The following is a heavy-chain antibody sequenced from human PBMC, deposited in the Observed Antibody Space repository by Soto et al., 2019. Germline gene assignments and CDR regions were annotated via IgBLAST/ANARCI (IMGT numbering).Heavy chain of an antibody. CDR1: GGSISSSSYY. CDR3: ASLHYYYYHMDV. CDR2: IYYSGST. J-gene: IGHJ6*03. Sequence: QLQLQESGPGLVKPSETLSLTCTVSGGSISSSSYYWGWIRQPPGKGLEWIGSIYYSGSTYYNPSLKSRVTISVDTSKNQFSLKLSSVTAADTAVYYCASLHYYYYHMDVWGKGTTVTVSS. V-gene: IGHV4-39*01.